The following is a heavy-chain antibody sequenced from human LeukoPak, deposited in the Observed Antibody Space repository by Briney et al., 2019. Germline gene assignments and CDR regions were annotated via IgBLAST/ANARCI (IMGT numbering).Heavy chain of an antibody. CDR3: ARHAKYSSSFSYFDY. CDR2: IYYSGST. Sequence: SETPSLTCTVSGGSISSYYWSWIRQPPGKGLEWIGYIYYSGSTNYNPSLKSRVTISVDTSKNQFSLKLSSVTAADTAVYYCARHAKYSSSFSYFDYWGQGTLVTVSS. D-gene: IGHD6-6*01. V-gene: IGHV4-59*08. CDR1: GGSISSYY. J-gene: IGHJ4*02.